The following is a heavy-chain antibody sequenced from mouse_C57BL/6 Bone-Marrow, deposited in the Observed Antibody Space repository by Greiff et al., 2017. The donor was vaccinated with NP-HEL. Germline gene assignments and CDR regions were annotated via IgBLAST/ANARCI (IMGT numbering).Heavy chain of an antibody. V-gene: IGHV5-4*03. CDR1: GFTFSSYA. J-gene: IGHJ2*01. D-gene: IGHD2-3*01. Sequence: EVMLVESGGGLVKPGGSLKLSCAASGFTFSSYAMSWVRQTPEKRLEWVATISDGGSYTYYPDNVKGRFTISRDNAKNNLYLQMSHLKSEDTAMYYCARGGWLPNYWGQGTTLTVSS. CDR2: ISDGGSYT. CDR3: ARGGWLPNY.